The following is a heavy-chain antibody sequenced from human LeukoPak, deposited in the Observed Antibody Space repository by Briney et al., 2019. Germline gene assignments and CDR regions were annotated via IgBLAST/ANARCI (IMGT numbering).Heavy chain of an antibody. CDR2: IYYSGST. CDR3: ARVLVVVTANPFDY. D-gene: IGHD2-21*02. J-gene: IGHJ4*02. Sequence: PSETLSLTCTVSGGSISSYYWSWIRQPPGKGLEWIGSIYYSGSTYYNPSLKSRVTISVDTSKNQFSLKLSSVTAADTAVYYCARVLVVVTANPFDYWGQGTLVTVSS. CDR1: GGSISSYY. V-gene: IGHV4-59*12.